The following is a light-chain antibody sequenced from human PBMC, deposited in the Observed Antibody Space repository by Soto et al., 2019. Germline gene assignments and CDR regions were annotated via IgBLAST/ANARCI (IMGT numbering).Light chain of an antibody. CDR1: QSVSSTY. Sequence: EIVLTQSPGTLSLSPGERATLSCRASQSVSSTYLAWYKQKPGQAPRLLIYGASTRATGIPDRFSGSGYGTDFTLTISRRELEDFAVYDCQQYSTLPELTLGGGTNGE. V-gene: IGKV3-20*01. J-gene: IGKJ4*01. CDR2: GAS. CDR3: QQYSTLPELT.